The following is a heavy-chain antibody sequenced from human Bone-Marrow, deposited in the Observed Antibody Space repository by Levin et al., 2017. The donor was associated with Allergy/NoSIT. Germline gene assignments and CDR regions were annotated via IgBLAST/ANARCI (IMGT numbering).Heavy chain of an antibody. V-gene: IGHV3-66*01. CDR1: GFTVYNNY. Sequence: ASVKVSCAVSGFTVYNNYMSWVRQAPGKGLEWVSLIYSGGTTQYADSVKGRFTISRDSSKNTLYLHMNSLTPEDTAMYYCARNVPLTANGYWGQGTLVTVSS. J-gene: IGHJ4*02. CDR3: ARNVPLTANGY. CDR2: IYSGGTT. D-gene: IGHD2-8*01.